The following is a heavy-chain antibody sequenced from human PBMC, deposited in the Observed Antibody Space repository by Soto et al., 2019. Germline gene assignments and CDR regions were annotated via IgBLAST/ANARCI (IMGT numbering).Heavy chain of an antibody. Sequence: EALSLTCTVSGGSLSRCYRSWIRQPPGKELEWIGYIYYSGSTNYNPSLKSRVTISVDTSKNQFSLKLSSVTAADTAVYYCARDLRYCSSTSRCDSNSFDPWGPGILVTGST. D-gene: IGHD2-2*01. CDR3: ARDLRYCSSTSRCDSNSFDP. V-gene: IGHV4-59*01. CDR1: GGSLSRCY. CDR2: IYYSGST. J-gene: IGHJ5*02.